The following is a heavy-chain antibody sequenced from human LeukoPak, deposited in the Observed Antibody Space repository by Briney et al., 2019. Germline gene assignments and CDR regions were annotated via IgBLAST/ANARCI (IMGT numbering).Heavy chain of an antibody. CDR3: ARAVGPFDI. Sequence: PGGSLRLSCAASGFTFSTYGMHWVRQAPGKGLEWVAVIWFDGSIKYYADSVKGRFTISRDNSKNTLYLHMNSLRAEDTAVYYCARAVGPFDIWGQGTIVIVSS. V-gene: IGHV3-33*01. CDR1: GFTFSTYG. J-gene: IGHJ3*02. CDR2: IWFDGSIK.